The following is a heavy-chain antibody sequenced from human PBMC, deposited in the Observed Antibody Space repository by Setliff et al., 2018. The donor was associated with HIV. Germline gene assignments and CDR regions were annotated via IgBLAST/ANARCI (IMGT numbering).Heavy chain of an antibody. CDR3: VYCGGDCYTNWFDP. V-gene: IGHV1-69*13. D-gene: IGHD2-21*02. Sequence: SVKVSCKASGGTFSSFALSWVRQAPGQGLEWMGGIIPIFGTTKYAQKFQGRVTITADEPTTTAYMELTSLRFEDTAVYYCVYCGGDCYTNWFDPWGQGTLVTVSS. J-gene: IGHJ5*02. CDR1: GGTFSSFA. CDR2: IIPIFGTT.